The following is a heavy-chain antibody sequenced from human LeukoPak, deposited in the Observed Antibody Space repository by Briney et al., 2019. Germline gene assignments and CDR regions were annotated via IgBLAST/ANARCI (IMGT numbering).Heavy chain of an antibody. Sequence: SETLSLTCTVSGGSISSGGYYWSWIRQHPGKGLEWIGYIFYTGSTYYNPSLKSRVTISVDTSKNQFSLKLSSVTAADTAVYYCARAGYSGYNWYFDLWGRGTLVTVSS. D-gene: IGHD5-12*01. V-gene: IGHV4-31*03. J-gene: IGHJ2*01. CDR1: GGSISSGGYY. CDR2: IFYTGST. CDR3: ARAGYSGYNWYFDL.